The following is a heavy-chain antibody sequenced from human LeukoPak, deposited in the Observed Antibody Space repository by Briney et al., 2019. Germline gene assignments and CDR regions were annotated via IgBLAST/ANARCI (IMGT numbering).Heavy chain of an antibody. CDR3: ARDRGSGYYDNAFDI. D-gene: IGHD3-3*01. CDR2: IYTSGST. J-gene: IGHJ3*02. V-gene: IGHV4-61*02. CDR1: GGSISSGSYY. Sequence: SETLSLTCTVSGGSISSGSYYWSWIRQPAGKGLEWIGRIYTSGSTNYNPSLKSRVTISVDTSKNQFSLKLSSVTAADTAVYYCARDRGSGYYDNAFDIWGQGTMVTVSS.